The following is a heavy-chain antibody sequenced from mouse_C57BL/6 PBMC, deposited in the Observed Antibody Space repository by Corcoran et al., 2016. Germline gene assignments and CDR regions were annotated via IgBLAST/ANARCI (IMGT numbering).Heavy chain of an antibody. CDR2: INPNNGGT. CDR1: GYTFTDYY. J-gene: IGHJ2*01. V-gene: IGHV1-26*01. Sequence: EVQLQQSGPELVKPGASVKISCKASGYTFTDYYMNWVKQSHGKSLEWIGDINPNNGGTSYNQKFKGKATLTVDKSSSTAYMELRSLTSEDSAVYYCASLHYYGSSLYYFDYWGQGTTLTVSS. CDR3: ASLHYYGSSLYYFDY. D-gene: IGHD1-1*01.